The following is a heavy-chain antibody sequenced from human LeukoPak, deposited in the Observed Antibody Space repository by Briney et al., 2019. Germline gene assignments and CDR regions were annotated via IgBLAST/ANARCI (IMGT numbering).Heavy chain of an antibody. Sequence: GGSLKLSCAASGFTFSGSATHWVRQASGKGLEWVGRIRSKANSYATAYAASVKGRFTISRDDSKNTAYLQMNSLKTEDTAVYYCTRLRYQLLSARGYYYYMDVWGKGTTVTVSS. CDR2: IRSKANSYAT. J-gene: IGHJ6*03. CDR1: GFTFSGSA. D-gene: IGHD2-2*01. CDR3: TRLRYQLLSARGYYYYMDV. V-gene: IGHV3-73*01.